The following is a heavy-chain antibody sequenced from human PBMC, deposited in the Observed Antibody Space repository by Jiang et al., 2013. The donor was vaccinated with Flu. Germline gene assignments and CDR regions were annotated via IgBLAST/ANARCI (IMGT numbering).Heavy chain of an antibody. V-gene: IGHV7-4-1*02. CDR2: INTKTGNP. Sequence: SVRVSCKASGYTFSSHAMNWVRQAPGQGLESMGWINTKTGNPTYAQGFTGRFVFSLDTSVSTAYLQISSLKAEDTAVYYCARVWSAGGYHYYGMDVWGQGTTVTVSS. J-gene: IGHJ6*02. CDR1: GYTFSSHA. CDR3: ARVWSAGGYHYYGMDV. D-gene: IGHD2-15*01.